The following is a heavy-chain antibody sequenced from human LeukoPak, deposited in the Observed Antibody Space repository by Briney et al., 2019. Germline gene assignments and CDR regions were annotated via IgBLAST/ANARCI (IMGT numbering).Heavy chain of an antibody. CDR1: GYTFTNYG. V-gene: IGHV1-18*01. CDR3: ARVQAVAGTGPFDY. J-gene: IGHJ4*02. CDR2: ISAYNGNT. Sequence: ASVKVSCKASGYTFTNYGISWVRQAPGQGLEWMGWISAYNGNTNYAHQLQGRVTMTTDASTRTAYMELRSLRSDDTAVYYCARVQAVAGTGPFDYWGQGTLVTVSS. D-gene: IGHD6-19*01.